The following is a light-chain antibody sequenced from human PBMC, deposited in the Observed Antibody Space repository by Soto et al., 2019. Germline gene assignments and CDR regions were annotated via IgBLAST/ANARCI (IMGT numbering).Light chain of an antibody. CDR2: GAS. CDR1: QSVSSSY. CDR3: QQYGSSPGT. J-gene: IGKJ1*01. Sequence: EIVLTQSPGTLSLSPGERATLSCRASQSVSSSYLAWYQQKPGQAPRLLIYGASSRATGIPDRFSGSGSGTDFTLTISRLEPEDFAVYYCQQYGSSPGTFGQGTKGELK. V-gene: IGKV3-20*01.